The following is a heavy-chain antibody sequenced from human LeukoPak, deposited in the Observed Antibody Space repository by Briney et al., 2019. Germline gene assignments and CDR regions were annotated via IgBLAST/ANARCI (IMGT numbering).Heavy chain of an antibody. CDR1: TGSFSSSY. CDR3: TRGTGRLTTD. V-gene: IGHV4-59*01. J-gene: IGHJ4*02. D-gene: IGHD3-10*01. CDR2: VYYDGRT. Sequence: SETLSLTCTVSTGSFSSSYWSWFRQPPGKGLEWIGYVYYDGRTNYHPSLKGRVTISLDTSKNQFSLKLTSVAAADTAVYYCTRGTGRLTTDWGQGTLVTVSS.